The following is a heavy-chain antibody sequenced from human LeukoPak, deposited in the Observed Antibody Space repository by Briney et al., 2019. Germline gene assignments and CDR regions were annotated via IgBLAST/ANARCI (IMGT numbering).Heavy chain of an antibody. V-gene: IGHV3-7*03. CDR2: IKYDGSEE. CDR1: GFTFSSYW. CDR3: AKRPLYYYDSSVYFDY. J-gene: IGHJ4*02. Sequence: PGGSLRLSCVASGFTFSSYWMTWVRQAPGKGLEWVASIKYDGSEEHHVDSVKGRFTISRDNAKNSLFLQMNSLRVEDTAVYYCAKRPLYYYDSSVYFDYWGQGTLVTVSS. D-gene: IGHD3-22*01.